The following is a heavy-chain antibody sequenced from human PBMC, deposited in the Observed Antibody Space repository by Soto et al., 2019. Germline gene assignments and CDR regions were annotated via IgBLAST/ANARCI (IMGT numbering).Heavy chain of an antibody. CDR2: IYYGGST. Sequence: SETLSLTCTVSGDSISTDYWSWIRQSPGKGLEWIGFIYYGGSTNYNPSLKSQVTISVDTPKNQFSLKLSSVTAADTAVYYCAKNWNWGSLVHWGQGTLVT. CDR3: AKNWNWGSLVH. CDR1: GDSISTDY. V-gene: IGHV4-59*08. J-gene: IGHJ4*02. D-gene: IGHD7-27*01.